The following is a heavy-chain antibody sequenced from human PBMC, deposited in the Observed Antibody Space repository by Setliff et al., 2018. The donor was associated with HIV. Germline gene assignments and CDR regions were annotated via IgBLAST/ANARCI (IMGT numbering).Heavy chain of an antibody. CDR2: VYQSGTT. CDR1: GYSISTAYY. D-gene: IGHD3-3*01. CDR3: MRGRSITIFGVAYFDF. Sequence: SETLSLTCAVSGYSISTAYYWGWIRQPPGKGLEWIGSVYQSGTTYYNPSLKSRVTISVDMSNNQFSLKVTSVTAADTAVYYCMRGRSITIFGVAYFDFWGQGTQVTVS. V-gene: IGHV4-38-2*01. J-gene: IGHJ4*02.